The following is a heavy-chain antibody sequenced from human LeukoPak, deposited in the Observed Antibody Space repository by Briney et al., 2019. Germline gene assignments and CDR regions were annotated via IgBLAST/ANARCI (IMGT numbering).Heavy chain of an antibody. Sequence: GGPLRLSCAASGFTFSDYYMSWIRQAPGKGLEWVSYISSTSGYINYADSVKGRFTISRDNAKNSLFLQMNSLRAEDTAVYYCARVSQWLVPYWGQGTLVTVSS. J-gene: IGHJ4*02. CDR3: ARVSQWLVPY. CDR2: ISSTSGYI. D-gene: IGHD6-19*01. V-gene: IGHV3-11*05. CDR1: GFTFSDYY.